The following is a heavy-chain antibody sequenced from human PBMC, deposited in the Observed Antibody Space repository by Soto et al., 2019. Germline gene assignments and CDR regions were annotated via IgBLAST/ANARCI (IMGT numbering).Heavy chain of an antibody. Sequence: SSETLSLTCAVYGGSFSGYYWSWIRQPPGKGLEWIGEINHSGSTNYNPSLKSRVTISVDTSKNQFSLKLSSVTAADTAVYYCAKGFLEWSAPDYYYYGMDVWGQGTTVTVSS. CDR2: INHSGST. CDR1: GGSFSGYY. CDR3: AKGFLEWSAPDYYYYGMDV. J-gene: IGHJ6*02. D-gene: IGHD3-3*01. V-gene: IGHV4-34*01.